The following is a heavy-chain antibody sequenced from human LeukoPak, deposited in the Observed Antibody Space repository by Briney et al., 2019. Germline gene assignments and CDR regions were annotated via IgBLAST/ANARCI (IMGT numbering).Heavy chain of an antibody. CDR2: IYYSGIM. CDR1: GASISSFF. J-gene: IGHJ1*01. V-gene: IGHV4-59*01. CDR3: ARGCSGGGCFSD. Sequence: SETLSLTCNVSGASISSFFYNWIRQPPGKGLEWIGYIYYSGIMNYNPSFKSRVTISVDTSKNHFSLKMTSVTAADTAIYYCARGCSGGGCFSDWGQGTLVTVSS. D-gene: IGHD2-15*01.